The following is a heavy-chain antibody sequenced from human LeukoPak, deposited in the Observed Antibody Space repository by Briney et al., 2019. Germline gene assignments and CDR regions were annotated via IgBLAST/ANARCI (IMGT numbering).Heavy chain of an antibody. V-gene: IGHV1-2*02. J-gene: IGHJ6*03. Sequence: ASVKVSCKASGDTFTGYYYHWVRQAPGQGLEWMGWINPYTGDTKYAQKFQGRVTMTRDTPISTAYMELSRLISADTAVYYCATGCSSSSCRSYYFYYYIDVWGKGTTVTVSS. CDR3: ATGCSSSSCRSYYFYYYIDV. D-gene: IGHD2-2*01. CDR1: GDTFTGYY. CDR2: INPYTGDT.